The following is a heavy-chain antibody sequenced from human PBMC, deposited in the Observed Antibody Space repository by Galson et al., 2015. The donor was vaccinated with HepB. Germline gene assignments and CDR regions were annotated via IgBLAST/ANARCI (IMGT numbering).Heavy chain of an antibody. CDR3: ARVGQLERHRGWFDP. CDR2: INPHSATA. J-gene: IGHJ5*02. Sequence: SVKVSCKASGYTFSDYYIHWVRQAPGQGLEWMGRINPHSATANYAQKFQGRVRMTRDTSNSTAYMELSRLRSDDTAVYYCARVGQLERHRGWFDPWGPGTLVIVSS. D-gene: IGHD1-1*01. CDR1: GYTFSDYY. V-gene: IGHV1-2*06.